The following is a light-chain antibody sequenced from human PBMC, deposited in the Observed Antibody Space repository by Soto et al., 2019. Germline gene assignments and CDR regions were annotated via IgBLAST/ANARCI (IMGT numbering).Light chain of an antibody. CDR2: AAS. CDR3: QQLRMYPST. Sequence: IPLTQSPSSLSASVGDRVTITCRASQDIAIYLSWYQQKPGEAPKLLIYAASTLYGGVPSRFSGSRSGTDFGLTITSLQTEAFATDYCQQLRMYPSTFGGGTKVEIK. V-gene: IGKV1-9*01. CDR1: QDIAIY. J-gene: IGKJ4*01.